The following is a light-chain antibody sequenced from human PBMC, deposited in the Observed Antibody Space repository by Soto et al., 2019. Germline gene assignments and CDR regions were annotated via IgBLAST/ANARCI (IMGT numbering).Light chain of an antibody. J-gene: IGKJ1*01. Sequence: DVQMTQSPSSLSASVGDIVTITCRASQDIRFNLGWFQQKPGEGPKRLIYSSSDLQSGVPSRFSTNYYWTEFTHIINGPQQEYSASYFCLQHNTYPWTFCLGTK. CDR1: QDIRFN. CDR2: SSS. CDR3: LQHNTYPWT. V-gene: IGKV1-17*01.